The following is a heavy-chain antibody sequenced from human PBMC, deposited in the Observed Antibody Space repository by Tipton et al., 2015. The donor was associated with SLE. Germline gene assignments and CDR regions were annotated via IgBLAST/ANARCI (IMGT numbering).Heavy chain of an antibody. J-gene: IGHJ6*02. Sequence: TLSLTCAVSGYSISSGYYWGWIRQPPGKGLEWIGSIYHSGSTYYNPSLKSRVTISVDTSKNQFSLKLSSVTAADTAVYYCARLGITTQFYYYGMDVWGQGTTVTVSS. CDR2: IYHSGST. CDR1: GYSISSGYY. CDR3: ARLGITTQFYYYGMDV. V-gene: IGHV4-38-2*01. D-gene: IGHD4-11*01.